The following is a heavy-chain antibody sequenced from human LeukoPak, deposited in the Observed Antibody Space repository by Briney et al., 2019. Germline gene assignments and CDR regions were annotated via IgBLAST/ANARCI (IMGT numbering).Heavy chain of an antibody. J-gene: IGHJ4*02. D-gene: IGHD2-2*01. CDR2: INHSGST. CDR1: GGSFSGYY. CDR3: TRGRRVVPAATRIYYFDY. Sequence: SETLSLTCAVYGGSFSGYYWSWIRQPPGKRLERIGEINHSGSTNYNPSLKSRVTISVDTSKNQFSLKLSSVTAADTAVYYCTRGRRVVPAATRIYYFDYWGQGTLVTVSS. V-gene: IGHV4-34*01.